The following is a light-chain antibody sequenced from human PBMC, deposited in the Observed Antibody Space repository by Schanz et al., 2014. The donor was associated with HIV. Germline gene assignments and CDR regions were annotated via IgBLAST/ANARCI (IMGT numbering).Light chain of an antibody. V-gene: IGLV2-11*01. CDR1: SSDVGDYDY. CDR2: DVS. CDR3: QSYDSSLRSVV. Sequence: QSVLTQPRSVSGSPGQSVTISCTGTSSDVGDYDYVSWYQQLPGKAPKFIIYDVSQRPSGVPDRFSGSKSDTSASLAITGLQDDHEAHYYCQSYDSSLRSVVFGGGTKLTV. J-gene: IGLJ2*01.